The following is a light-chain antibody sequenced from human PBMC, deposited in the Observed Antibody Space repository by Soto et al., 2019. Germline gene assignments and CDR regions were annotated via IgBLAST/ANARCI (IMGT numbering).Light chain of an antibody. Sequence: EIVLTQSPDNLSLSPGEGATLSCRTSRYLTSNYLAWYQHKPAQAPRLLIYGASNRATGIPDRFSGSGSVILFTLTISRLEPEDFVVYYCQQYGSSPPYTFGQGTKLEMK. CDR2: GAS. V-gene: IGKV3-20*01. CDR1: RYLTSNY. CDR3: QQYGSSPPYT. J-gene: IGKJ2*01.